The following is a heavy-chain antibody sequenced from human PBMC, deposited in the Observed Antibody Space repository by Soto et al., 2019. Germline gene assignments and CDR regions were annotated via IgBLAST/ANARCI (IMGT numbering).Heavy chain of an antibody. V-gene: IGHV5-10-1*01. J-gene: IGHJ6*02. CDR1: GYSFTSYW. Sequence: GESLKISCKGSGYSFTSYWISWVRQMPGKGLEWMGRIDPSDSYTNYSPSFQGHVTISADKSISTAYLQWSSLKASDTAMYYCASTVGSEYSSSPHNGMDVWGQGTTVTVSS. D-gene: IGHD6-6*01. CDR2: IDPSDSYT. CDR3: ASTVGSEYSSSPHNGMDV.